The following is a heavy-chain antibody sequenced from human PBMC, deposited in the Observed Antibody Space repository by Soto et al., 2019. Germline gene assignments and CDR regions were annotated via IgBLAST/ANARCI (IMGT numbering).Heavy chain of an antibody. J-gene: IGHJ5*02. Sequence: QVQLVQSGAEVKKPGSSVKVSCKASGGTFSSYTISWVRQAPGQGLEWMGRIIPILGIANYAQKFQGRVTITADKSTSTAYLELSSLRSDDTAVYYCARDTKKGGSGGNNRFYPLGQGTLVTVSS. CDR2: IIPILGIA. V-gene: IGHV1-69*08. D-gene: IGHD2-15*01. CDR1: GGTFSSYT. CDR3: ARDTKKGGSGGNNRFYP.